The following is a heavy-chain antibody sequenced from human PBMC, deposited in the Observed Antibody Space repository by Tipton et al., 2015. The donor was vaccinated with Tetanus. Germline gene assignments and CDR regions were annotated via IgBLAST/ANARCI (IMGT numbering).Heavy chain of an antibody. D-gene: IGHD3-16*01. Sequence: TLSLTCAVSGGSIRSGDYSWNWIRQPPGKGLEWLAYVSYSGRTYYNPSLKSRVTISVDTSKNQFSLRLSSVTAADTAVYYCARDHGITWGGMGYYYGMDVWGQGTTVTVSS. J-gene: IGHJ6*02. CDR3: ARDHGITWGGMGYYYGMDV. CDR2: VSYSGRT. V-gene: IGHV4-30-4*07. CDR1: GGSIRSGDYS.